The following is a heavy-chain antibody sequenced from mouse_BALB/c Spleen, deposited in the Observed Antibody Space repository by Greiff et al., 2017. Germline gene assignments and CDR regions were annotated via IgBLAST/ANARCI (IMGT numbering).Heavy chain of an antibody. CDR1: GFTFSSYG. CDR2: INSNGGST. V-gene: IGHV5-6-3*01. D-gene: IGHD1-2*01. CDR3: AREGGPHYYGYFDY. Sequence: EVHLVESGGGLVQPGGSRKLSCAASGFTFSSYGMSWVRQTPDKRLELVATINSNGGSTYYPDSVKGRFTISRDNAKNTLYLQMSSLKSEDTAMYYCAREGGPHYYGYFDYWGQGTTLTVSS. J-gene: IGHJ2*01.